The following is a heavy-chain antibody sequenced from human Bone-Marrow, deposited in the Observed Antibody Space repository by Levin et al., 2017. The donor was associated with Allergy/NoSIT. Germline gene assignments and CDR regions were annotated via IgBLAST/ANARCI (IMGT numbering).Heavy chain of an antibody. CDR1: GFTFSSYA. J-gene: IGHJ4*02. CDR2: ISSNGGST. V-gene: IGHV3-64D*06. Sequence: GESLKISCSASGFTFSSYAMHWVRQAPGKGLEYVSAISSNGGSTYYADSVKGRFTISRDNSKNTLYLQMSSLRAEDTAVYYCVKWRGPYYDYIWGSYGGYWGQGTLVTVSS. CDR3: VKWRGPYYDYIWGSYGGY. D-gene: IGHD3-16*01.